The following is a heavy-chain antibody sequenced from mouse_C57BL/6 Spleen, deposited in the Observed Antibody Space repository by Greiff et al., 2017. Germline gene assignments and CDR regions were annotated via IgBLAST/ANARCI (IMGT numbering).Heavy chain of an antibody. J-gene: IGHJ2*01. V-gene: IGHV1-59*01. CDR3: ARSPYVSLDY. D-gene: IGHD2-14*01. CDR2: IDPSDSYT. CDR1: GYTFTSYW. Sequence: QVQLQQPGAELVRPGTSVKLSCKASGYTFTSYWMHWVKQRPGQGLEWIGVIDPSDSYTNYNQKFKGKATFTVDTSSSTAYMQLSSLTSEDSAVYYCARSPYVSLDYWGQGTTLTVSS.